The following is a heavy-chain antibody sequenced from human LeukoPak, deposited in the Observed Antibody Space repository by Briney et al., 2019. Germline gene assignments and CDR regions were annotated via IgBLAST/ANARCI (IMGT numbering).Heavy chain of an antibody. J-gene: IGHJ4*02. CDR1: GXXIXXGGXX. CDR3: ARERGRLVDY. V-gene: IGHV4-31*03. D-gene: IGHD6-25*01. Sequence: PSETLSLTCTVSGXXIXXGGXXXXXXRXHXGKGLEWIGYMHTSENAAYNPSLKSRVTLSVDTSKNQISLKLNSVTAADTAVYYCARERGRLVDYWGQGTLVIVSS. CDR2: MHTSENA.